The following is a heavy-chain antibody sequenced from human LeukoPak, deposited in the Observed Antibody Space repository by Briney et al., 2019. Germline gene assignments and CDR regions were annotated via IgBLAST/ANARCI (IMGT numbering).Heavy chain of an antibody. CDR2: INHSGST. J-gene: IGHJ5*02. CDR1: GGSFSGYY. Sequence: PSETLSLSCAVYGGSFSGYYWSWIRQPLGKGLEWIGEINHSGSTNYNPSLKSRVTISVDTSKNQFSLKLSFVTAADTAVYYCARWIEQLVQVWLDPWGQGALVTASS. D-gene: IGHD6-13*01. CDR3: ARWIEQLVQVWLDP. V-gene: IGHV4-34*01.